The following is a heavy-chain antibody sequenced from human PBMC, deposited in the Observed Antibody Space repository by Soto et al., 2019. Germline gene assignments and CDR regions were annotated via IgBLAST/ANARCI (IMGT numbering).Heavy chain of an antibody. CDR1: GGSISSGGYY. CDR2: IYYSGST. D-gene: IGHD2-2*03. Sequence: QVQLQESGPGLVKPSQTLSLTCTVSGGSISSGGYYWSWIRQHPGKGLEWIGYIYYSGSTYYNPSLKSRVTISVAKSKNQFSLKLSSVTAADTAVYYCARDGSFRGSQVFDYWGQGTLVTVSS. J-gene: IGHJ4*02. CDR3: ARDGSFRGSQVFDY. V-gene: IGHV4-31*03.